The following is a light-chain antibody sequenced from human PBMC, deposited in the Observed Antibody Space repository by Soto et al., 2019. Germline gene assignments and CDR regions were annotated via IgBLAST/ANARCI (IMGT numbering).Light chain of an antibody. Sequence: DTVMTQSPLSLPVTPGEPASISCRSSQSLLHSNGYNYLDWYLQKPGQSPQLLIYLGSNRASGVPDRFSGRGSGTDFTLKISRVEAEDVGVYYCMQALQTPPTFGQGTKVEIK. CDR2: LGS. CDR3: MQALQTPPT. V-gene: IGKV2-28*01. CDR1: QSLLHSNGYNY. J-gene: IGKJ1*01.